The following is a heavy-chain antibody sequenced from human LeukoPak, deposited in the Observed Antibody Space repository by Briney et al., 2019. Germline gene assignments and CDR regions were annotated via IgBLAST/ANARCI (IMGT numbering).Heavy chain of an antibody. CDR2: IWYDESNK. Sequence: GGSLRLSCAASGFTFSSYGMHWVRQAPGKGLEWVAVIWYDESNKYYADSVKGRFTISRDNSKNTLYLQMNSLRAEDTAVYYCARESEKYSSGWLDLDYWGQGTLVTVSS. V-gene: IGHV3-33*01. CDR3: ARESEKYSSGWLDLDY. D-gene: IGHD6-19*01. CDR1: GFTFSSYG. J-gene: IGHJ4*02.